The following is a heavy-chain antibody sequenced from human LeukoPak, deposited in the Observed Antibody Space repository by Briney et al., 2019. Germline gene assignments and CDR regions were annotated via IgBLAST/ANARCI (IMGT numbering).Heavy chain of an antibody. CDR3: ARRYAYSSSWYYFDY. D-gene: IGHD6-13*01. CDR2: IYTSGST. J-gene: IGHJ4*02. V-gene: IGHV4-4*09. CDR1: GGSISSYY. Sequence: SETLSLTCTISGGSISSYYWSWIRQPPGKGLEWIGYIYTSGSTNYNPSLKSRVTISVDTSKNQFSLKLSSVTAADTAVYYCARRYAYSSSWYYFDYWGQGTLVTVSS.